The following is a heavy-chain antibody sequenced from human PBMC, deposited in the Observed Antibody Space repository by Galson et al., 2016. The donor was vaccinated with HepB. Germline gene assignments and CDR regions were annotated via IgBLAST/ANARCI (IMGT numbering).Heavy chain of an antibody. V-gene: IGHV3-21*04. J-gene: IGHJ4*02. CDR1: GFTFSSHT. CDR2: ISCDGPFI. D-gene: IGHD6-19*01. Sequence: SLRLSCAASGFTFSSHTMTWVRQAPGKGLEWVSSISCDGPFIYYADTVRGRFSISRDNVKNSVNLNLSNLRAEDSAIYYCAKDLVENSAGVFYFDYWGQGALITVSS. CDR3: AKDLVENSAGVFYFDY.